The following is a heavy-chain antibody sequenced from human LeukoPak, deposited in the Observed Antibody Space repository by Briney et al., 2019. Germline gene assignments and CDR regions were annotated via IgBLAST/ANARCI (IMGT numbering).Heavy chain of an antibody. V-gene: IGHV3-11*04. CDR1: GFTFSDYY. CDR2: ISSSGSTI. Sequence: PGGSLRLSCAASGFTFSDYYMSWIRQAPGKGLEWVSYISSSGSTIYYADSVKGRFTISRDNAKNSLYLQMNGLRAEDTAVYYCAGSGSYKYYFDYWGQGTLVTVSS. D-gene: IGHD3-10*01. CDR3: AGSGSYKYYFDY. J-gene: IGHJ4*02.